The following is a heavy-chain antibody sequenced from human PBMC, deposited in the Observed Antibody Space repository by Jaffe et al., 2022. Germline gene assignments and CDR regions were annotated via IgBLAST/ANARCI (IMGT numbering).Heavy chain of an antibody. CDR2: IRSKAYGGTT. J-gene: IGHJ4*02. V-gene: IGHV3-49*04. CDR1: GFTFGDYA. CDR3: TRKEYCSSTSCYFFDY. Sequence: EVQLVESGGGLVQPGRSLRLSCTASGFTFGDYAMSWVRQAPGKGLEWVGFIRSKAYGGTTEYAASVKGRFTISRDDSKSIAYLQMNSLKTEDTAVYYCTRKEYCSSTSCYFFDYWGQGTLVTVSS. D-gene: IGHD2-2*01.